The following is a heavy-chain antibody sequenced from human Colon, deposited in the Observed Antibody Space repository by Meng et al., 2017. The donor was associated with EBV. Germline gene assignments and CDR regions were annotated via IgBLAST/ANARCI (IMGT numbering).Heavy chain of an antibody. Sequence: QAQVQQSGPGLVKHSHALSLTCTVSGCSSRRYYWSWIRQPPGKGLEWIAYIYYSGSTNYNPSLKSRVTISVETSKNQFSLKLSSVTAADTAVYYCARHFINWFDPWGQGTLVTVSS. D-gene: IGHD3-3*02. CDR1: GCSSRRYY. CDR2: IYYSGST. V-gene: IGHV4-59*07. J-gene: IGHJ5*02. CDR3: ARHFINWFDP.